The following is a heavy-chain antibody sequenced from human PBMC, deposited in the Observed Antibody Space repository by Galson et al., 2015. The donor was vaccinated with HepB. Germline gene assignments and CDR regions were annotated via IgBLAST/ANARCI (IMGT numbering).Heavy chain of an antibody. CDR2: ISYDGSNI. V-gene: IGHV3-30-3*01. CDR1: GFTFSSYA. D-gene: IGHD5-12*01. J-gene: IGHJ3*01. Sequence: SLRLSCAASGFTFSSYAMHWVRQAPGKGLEWVAVISYDGSNIYFTDSVKGRFTVFRDNSKNTLYLQMNSLKTEDTAVYYCARSQRGYPDGFDAFDLWGQGTMVTVSS. CDR3: ARSQRGYPDGFDAFDL.